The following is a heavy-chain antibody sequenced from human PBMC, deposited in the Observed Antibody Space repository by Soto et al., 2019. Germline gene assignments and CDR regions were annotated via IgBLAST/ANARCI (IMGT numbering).Heavy chain of an antibody. D-gene: IGHD6-13*01. V-gene: IGHV1-69*12. Sequence: QVQLVQSGAEVKKPGSSVKVSCKASGGTFSSYAISWVRQAPGQGLEWMGGIIPIFGTANYAQKFQGRVTITADESTSTAYMELSSLRSEDTAVYYCVRDQGSSSWSSLTCMDVWGQGTTVTVSS. CDR2: IIPIFGTA. CDR3: VRDQGSSSWSSLTCMDV. CDR1: GGTFSSYA. J-gene: IGHJ6*02.